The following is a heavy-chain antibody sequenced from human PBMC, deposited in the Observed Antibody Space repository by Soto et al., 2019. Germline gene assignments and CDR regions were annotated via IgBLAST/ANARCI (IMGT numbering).Heavy chain of an antibody. CDR2: IYYNGST. CDR3: ARDPDFWSGCPS. CDR1: GASIRSGDYY. J-gene: IGHJ4*02. V-gene: IGHV4-30-4*01. D-gene: IGHD3-3*01. Sequence: QVQLQESGPGLVKPSQTLSLTCTVSGASIRSGDYYWSWIRQPPGKGLEWIGYIYYNGSTYYNPSPKSRVSISLDTSKKQCSVKVNAVTAADTAVYYCARDPDFWSGCPSWGQGTLVTVSS.